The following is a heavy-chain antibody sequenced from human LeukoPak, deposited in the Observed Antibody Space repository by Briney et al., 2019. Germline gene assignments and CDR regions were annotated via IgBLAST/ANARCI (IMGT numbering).Heavy chain of an antibody. Sequence: PGGSLRLSCAASGLTFSSYAMNWVRQSPGKGLEWVSGISSSGSSTYYADSVKGRFTISRDNSKNTLYLQMSSLRAEDTAVYYCVKDRYGSGSYREPDYWGQGTLVTVSS. D-gene: IGHD3-10*01. CDR3: VKDRYGSGSYREPDY. CDR2: ISSSGSST. J-gene: IGHJ4*02. CDR1: GLTFSSYA. V-gene: IGHV3-23*01.